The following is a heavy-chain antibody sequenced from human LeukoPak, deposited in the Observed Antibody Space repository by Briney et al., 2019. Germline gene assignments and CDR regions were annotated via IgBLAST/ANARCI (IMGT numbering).Heavy chain of an antibody. J-gene: IGHJ4*02. CDR2: IYYSGST. CDR1: GVSISSYY. D-gene: IGHD3-22*01. CDR3: ARRAYSSGYYYFDY. Sequence: PSETLSLTCTVSGVSISSYYWSWIRQPPGEGLEWIGYIYYSGSTNYNPSLKSRVTISVDTSKNQFSLKLSSVTAADTAVYYCARRAYSSGYYYFDYWGQGTLVTVSS. V-gene: IGHV4-59*01.